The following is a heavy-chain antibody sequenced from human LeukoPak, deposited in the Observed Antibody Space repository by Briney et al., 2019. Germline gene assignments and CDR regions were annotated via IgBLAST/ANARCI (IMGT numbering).Heavy chain of an antibody. V-gene: IGHV3-48*03. CDR3: ARDYGGSSPFDY. CDR2: ISSSGSDI. J-gene: IGHJ4*02. D-gene: IGHD4-23*01. CDR1: GFTFSNYD. Sequence: GTLRLSCAASGFTFSNYDLSWVRQAPGKGLEWVSYISSSGSDIYYADSVKGRFTISRDNAKNSLYLHMNSLRAEDTAVYYCARDYGGSSPFDYWGQGTLVTVSS.